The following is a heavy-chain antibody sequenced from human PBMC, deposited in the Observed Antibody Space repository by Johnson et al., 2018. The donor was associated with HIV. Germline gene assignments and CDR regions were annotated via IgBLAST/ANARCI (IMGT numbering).Heavy chain of an antibody. V-gene: IGHV3-33*08. D-gene: IGHD6-6*01. CDR1: GFTFDDYA. Sequence: VQLVESGGGLVQPGRSLRLSCAASGFTFDDYAMHWVRQAPGKGLEWVAVIWYDGSNKNYADSVKGRFTISRDNSKNTLYLQMNSLRAEDTAMYYCATSGLTLGSSSSHAFDIWGQGTMVTDSS. CDR3: ATSGLTLGSSSSHAFDI. J-gene: IGHJ3*02. CDR2: IWYDGSNK.